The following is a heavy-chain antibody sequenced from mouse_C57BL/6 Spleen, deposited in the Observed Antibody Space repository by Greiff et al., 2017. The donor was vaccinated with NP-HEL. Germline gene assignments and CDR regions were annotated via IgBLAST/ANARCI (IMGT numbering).Heavy chain of an antibody. V-gene: IGHV1-52*01. CDR1: GYTFTSYW. Sequence: VQLQQPGAELVRPGSSVKLSCKASGYTFTSYWMHWVKQRPIQGLEWIGNIDPSDSETHYNQKFKDKATLTVDKSSSTAYMQLSSLTSEDSAVYYCARPSLGYYAMDYWGQGTSVTVSS. CDR3: ARPSLGYYAMDY. J-gene: IGHJ4*01. D-gene: IGHD4-1*01. CDR2: IDPSDSET.